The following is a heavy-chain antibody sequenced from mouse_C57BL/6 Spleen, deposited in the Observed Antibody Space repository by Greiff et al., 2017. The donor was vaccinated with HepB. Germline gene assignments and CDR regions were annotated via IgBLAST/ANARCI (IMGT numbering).Heavy chain of an antibody. CDR1: GYSITSGYY. CDR2: ISYDGSN. Sequence: EVQLQESGPGLVKPSQSLSLTCSVTGYSITSGYYWNWIRQFPGNKLEWMGYISYDGSNNYNPSLKNRISITRDTSNNQFFLKLNSVTTEETATYYCARDDYGTEAMDYWGQGTSVTVSS. J-gene: IGHJ4*01. V-gene: IGHV3-6*01. D-gene: IGHD1-1*01. CDR3: ARDDYGTEAMDY.